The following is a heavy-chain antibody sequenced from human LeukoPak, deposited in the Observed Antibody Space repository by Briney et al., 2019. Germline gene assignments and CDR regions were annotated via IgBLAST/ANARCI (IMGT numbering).Heavy chain of an antibody. D-gene: IGHD3-16*01. CDR1: GGSISSGGYY. Sequence: SETLSLTCTVSGGSISSGGYYWSWIRQPAGKGLEWIGRMYTSGNTNYNPSLKSRATISVDTSKNQFSLELSSVTAADTAVYYCARDNDSRDPPHFDYWGQGTLVTVSS. CDR2: MYTSGNT. J-gene: IGHJ4*02. CDR3: ARDNDSRDPPHFDY. V-gene: IGHV4-61*02.